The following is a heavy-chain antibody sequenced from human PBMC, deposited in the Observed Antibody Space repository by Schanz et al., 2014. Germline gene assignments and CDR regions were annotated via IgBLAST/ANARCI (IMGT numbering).Heavy chain of an antibody. CDR3: ARGVRIDY. V-gene: IGHV3-NL1*01. J-gene: IGHJ4*02. Sequence: QVQLVESGGGVVQPGRSLRLSCAASGFNFSNYDIHWVRQAPGKGLEWVSAINGNGGITYYADPVKGRFTISRDNSKNTLYLQMKSLRSEDTAVYYCARGVRIDYWGQGTLVTVSS. CDR1: GFNFSNYD. D-gene: IGHD3-3*01. CDR2: INGNGGIT.